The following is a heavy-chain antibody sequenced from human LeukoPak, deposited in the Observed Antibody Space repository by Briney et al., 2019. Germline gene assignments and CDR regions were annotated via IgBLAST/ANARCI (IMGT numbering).Heavy chain of an antibody. CDR2: IWDDGNNK. J-gene: IGHJ5*02. CDR1: GFSFSNHG. Sequence: GGSLSFSCAASGFSFSNHGMHWVRQAPGKRLEWVEVIWDDGNNKRYANSVNGRFTISRDNSESTLYLQMNGLTAEDTAMYYCARDSYQDYYGRFDPWGQGTLVIVSS. CDR3: ARDSYQDYYGRFDP. D-gene: IGHD3-10*01. V-gene: IGHV3-33*01.